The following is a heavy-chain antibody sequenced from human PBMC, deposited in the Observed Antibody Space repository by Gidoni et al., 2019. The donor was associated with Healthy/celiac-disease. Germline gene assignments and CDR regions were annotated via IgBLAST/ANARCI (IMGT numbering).Heavy chain of an antibody. Sequence: QVQLQQWGAGLLKPSETLSLTCAVYGGSFSGYYWSWIRQPPGKGLEWIGEINHSGSTNYNPSLKSRVTISVDTSKNQFSLKLSSVTAADTAVYYCAGVWSLSYYGSGSYRDWFDPWGQGTLVTVSS. CDR1: GGSFSGYY. CDR3: AGVWSLSYYGSGSYRDWFDP. J-gene: IGHJ5*02. V-gene: IGHV4-34*01. D-gene: IGHD3-10*01. CDR2: INHSGST.